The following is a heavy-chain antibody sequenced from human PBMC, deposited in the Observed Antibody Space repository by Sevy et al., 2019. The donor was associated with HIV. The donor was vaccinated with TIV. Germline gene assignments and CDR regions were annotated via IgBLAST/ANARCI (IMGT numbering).Heavy chain of an antibody. CDR1: GFTFSSYR. Sequence: GGSLRLSCAASGFTFSSYRMTWVRQAPGKGLEWVSCISSNSDYINYADSVKGRSPISRDNAKNLLYLQMDSLRAEDTAVYYCARAVVEISTWRSDYWGQGTLVTVSS. CDR3: ARAVVEISTWRSDY. CDR2: ISSNSDYI. V-gene: IGHV3-21*01. D-gene: IGHD5-12*01. J-gene: IGHJ4*02.